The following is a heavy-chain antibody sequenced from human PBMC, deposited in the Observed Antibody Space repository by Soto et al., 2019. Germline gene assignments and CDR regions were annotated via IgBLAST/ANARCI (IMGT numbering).Heavy chain of an antibody. Sequence: PSETLSLTCAVYGGSFSGYYWSWIRQPPGKGLEWIGEINHSGSTNYNPSLKSRVTISVDTSKNQFSLKLSSVTAADTAVYYCAICIRLLWFGELSSYYYYGMDVWGQGTTVTVSS. CDR1: GGSFSGYY. J-gene: IGHJ6*02. V-gene: IGHV4-34*01. CDR2: INHSGST. CDR3: AICIRLLWFGELSSYYYYGMDV. D-gene: IGHD3-10*01.